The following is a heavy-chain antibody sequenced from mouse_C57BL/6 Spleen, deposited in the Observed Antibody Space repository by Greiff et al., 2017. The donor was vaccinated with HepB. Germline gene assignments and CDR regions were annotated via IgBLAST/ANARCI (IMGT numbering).Heavy chain of an antibody. Sequence: EVKLMESGGDLVKPGGSLKLSCAASGFTFSSYGMSWVRQTPDKRLEWVATISSSGSYTYYPDSVKGRFTISRDNAKNTLYLQMSSLKSEDTAMYYCARQGYFDYWGQGTTLTVSS. CDR1: GFTFSSYG. CDR3: ARQGYFDY. V-gene: IGHV5-6*01. CDR2: ISSSGSYT. J-gene: IGHJ2*01.